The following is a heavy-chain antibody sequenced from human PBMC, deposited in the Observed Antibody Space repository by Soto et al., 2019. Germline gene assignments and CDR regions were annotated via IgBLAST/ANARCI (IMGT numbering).Heavy chain of an antibody. J-gene: IGHJ4*02. CDR2: INPNSGGT. CDR1: RYTFVGRY. Sequence: ASVKASWKASRYTFVGRYVHWVRQSPGQGLEWMGWINPNSGGTNYAQRFQGRVTMTRDTSISTAYMELSRLTYDDTAVYYCARDSNNTSSVCHYWGQGTLVTVSS. CDR3: ARDSNNTSSVCHY. V-gene: IGHV1-2*02. D-gene: IGHD6-6*01.